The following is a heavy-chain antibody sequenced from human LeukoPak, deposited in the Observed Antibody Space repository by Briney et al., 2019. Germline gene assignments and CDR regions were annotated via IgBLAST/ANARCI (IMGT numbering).Heavy chain of an antibody. Sequence: SETLSLTCAVYGGSFSGYYWSWIRQPPGKGLEWIGEINHSGSTNYNPSLKSRVTISVDTCKNQFSLKLSSVTAADTAVYYCARSPGGYCSGGSCYSGLWFDPWGQGTLVTVSS. CDR2: INHSGST. J-gene: IGHJ5*02. CDR1: GGSFSGYY. V-gene: IGHV4-34*01. D-gene: IGHD2-15*01. CDR3: ARSPGGYCSGGSCYSGLWFDP.